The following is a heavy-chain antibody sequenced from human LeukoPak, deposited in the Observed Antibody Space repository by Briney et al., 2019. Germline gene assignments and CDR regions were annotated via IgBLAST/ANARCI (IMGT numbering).Heavy chain of an antibody. CDR1: GYTFTSYG. CDR2: ISAYNGNT. Sequence: ASVKVSCKASGYTFTSYGISWVRQAPGQGLEWMGWISAYNGNTNYAQKLQGRVTMTTDTSTSTAYMELSRLRSDDTAVYYCARVGVVVAAANWFDPWGQGTLVTVSS. D-gene: IGHD2-15*01. V-gene: IGHV1-18*01. CDR3: ARVGVVVAAANWFDP. J-gene: IGHJ5*02.